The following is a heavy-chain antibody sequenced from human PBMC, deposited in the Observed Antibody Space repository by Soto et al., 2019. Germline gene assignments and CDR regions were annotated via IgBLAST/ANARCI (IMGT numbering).Heavy chain of an antibody. CDR1: GVTFSNST. V-gene: IGHV3-21*01. Sequence: PXGSVRPLCATSGVTFSNSTLNWVRRAPGKGLEWVACITSSGSFIYYADSMRGRFTLPRDDAKKSMYLQMNSLRAEDTAVYYCARVPAASDRTAFYYVSKFFYFDYWGRGTQVTVSS. CDR3: ARVPAASDRTAFYYVSKFFYFDY. J-gene: IGHJ4*02. D-gene: IGHD3-22*01. CDR2: ITSSGSFI.